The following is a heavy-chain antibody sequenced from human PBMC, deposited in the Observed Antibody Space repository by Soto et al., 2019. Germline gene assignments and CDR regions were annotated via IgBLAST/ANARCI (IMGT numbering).Heavy chain of an antibody. CDR3: ANRPSGWYLFDY. Sequence: QITLKESGPTLVRPTQTLTLTCTFSGFSLSTSGLGVGWIRQPPGKALEWLALIYWNDDKRYSPSLKARLTITKETSKNHVVLTMTNMDPVDTATYYCANRPSGWYLFDYWGQGTLVTVSS. CDR2: IYWNDDK. V-gene: IGHV2-5*01. CDR1: GFSLSTSGLG. D-gene: IGHD6-19*01. J-gene: IGHJ4*02.